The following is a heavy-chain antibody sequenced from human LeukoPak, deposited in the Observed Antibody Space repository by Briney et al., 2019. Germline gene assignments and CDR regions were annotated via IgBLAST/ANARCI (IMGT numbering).Heavy chain of an antibody. CDR3: AKDSVYYDSSGYYFDY. D-gene: IGHD3-22*01. CDR1: GFTFSSYG. CDR2: ISYDGSNK. J-gene: IGHJ4*02. V-gene: IGHV3-30*18. Sequence: PGGSLRLSCAASGFTFSSYGMHWVCQAPGKGLEWVAVISYDGSNKYYADSVKGRFTISRDNSKNTLYLQMNSLRAEDTAVYHCAKDSVYYDSSGYYFDYWGQGTLVTVSS.